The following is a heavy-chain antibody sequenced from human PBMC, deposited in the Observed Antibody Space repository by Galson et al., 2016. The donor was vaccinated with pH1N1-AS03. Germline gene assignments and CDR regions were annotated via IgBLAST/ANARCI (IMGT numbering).Heavy chain of an antibody. V-gene: IGHV3-9*01. CDR3: TRDFDAPHGK. D-gene: IGHD5-24*01. Sequence: SLRLSCAASGFTFSSYVMHWVRQAPGKGLEWVTGISWNSEMIGYADSVRGRFTVFRDNDKNTVYLQMNSLTADDTAVYYCTRDFDAPHGKWGQGTLVTVSS. J-gene: IGHJ4*02. CDR1: GFTFSSYV. CDR2: ISWNSEMI.